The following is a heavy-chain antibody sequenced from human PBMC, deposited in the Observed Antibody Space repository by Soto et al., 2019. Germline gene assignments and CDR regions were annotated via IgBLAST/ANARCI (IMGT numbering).Heavy chain of an antibody. J-gene: IGHJ6*02. CDR3: ARKAIQAMVTRDYYYYGMDV. CDR2: SSPIVGTA. Sequence: SVKGSSRASGGTFSSYAISWVRQAPGQGLEGRGGSSPIVGTANYAQKFQGTVTITADESTSTAYMELSSLRSDDTAVYYCARKAIQAMVTRDYYYYGMDVWGQGTTVTVSS. D-gene: IGHD5-18*01. CDR1: GGTFSSYA. V-gene: IGHV1-69*01.